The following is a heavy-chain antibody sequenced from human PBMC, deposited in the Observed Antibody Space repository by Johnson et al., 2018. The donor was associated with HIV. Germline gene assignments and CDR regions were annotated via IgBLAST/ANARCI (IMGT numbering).Heavy chain of an antibody. D-gene: IGHD3-22*01. CDR1: GFTFSSYA. Sequence: QVQLVESGGGVVQPGRSLRLSCAASGFTFSSYAMHWVRQAPGKGLEWVAVISYDGSNKYYADSAKGRFTIPRDNSKNTLYLQMNSLRAEDTAVYYCARDRYYDSSGSHAFDIWGQGTMVTVSS. CDR3: ARDRYYDSSGSHAFDI. J-gene: IGHJ3*02. CDR2: ISYDGSNK. V-gene: IGHV3-30*04.